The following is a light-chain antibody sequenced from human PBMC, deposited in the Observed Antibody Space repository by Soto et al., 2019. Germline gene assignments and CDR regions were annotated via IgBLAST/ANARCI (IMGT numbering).Light chain of an antibody. J-gene: IGKJ1*01. CDR2: AAS. CDR1: QSISSY. Sequence: DIQMTQSPSSLSASVEDRVTINCRASQSISSYLNWYQQKPGKAPKLLIYAASSLQSGVPSRFSGSGSGTDFALTINRLQPEDSATYYCQQSYSPLWTFGQGTKVDIK. V-gene: IGKV1-39*01. CDR3: QQSYSPLWT.